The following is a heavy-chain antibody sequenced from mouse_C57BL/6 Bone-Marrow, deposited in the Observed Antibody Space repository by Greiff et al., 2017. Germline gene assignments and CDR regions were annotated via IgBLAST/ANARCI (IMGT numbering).Heavy chain of an antibody. CDR1: GYTFTSYW. J-gene: IGHJ1*03. D-gene: IGHD1-1*01. V-gene: IGHV1-61*01. Sequence: QVQLQQPGAELVRPGSSVKLSCKASGYTFTSYWMDWVKQRPGQGLEWIGNIYPSDSETHYNQKFKDKATLTVDKSSSTAYMQLSSLTSEDSAVYYCARTYYYGSSPYGYFDVWGTGTTVTVSS. CDR2: IYPSDSET. CDR3: ARTYYYGSSPYGYFDV.